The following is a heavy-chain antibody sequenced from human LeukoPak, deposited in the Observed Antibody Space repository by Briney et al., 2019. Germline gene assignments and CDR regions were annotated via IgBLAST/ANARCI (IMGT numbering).Heavy chain of an antibody. J-gene: IGHJ4*02. V-gene: IGHV4-34*01. CDR1: GGSFSGYY. D-gene: IGHD3-10*01. CDR2: INHSGSA. Sequence: SETLSLTCAVYGGSFSGYYWSWIRQPPGKGLEWIGEINHSGSANYNPSLKSRVTISVDTSKRQFSLKVSSVTAADTAVYYCARVPEFACGLDYWGQGTLVTVSS. CDR3: ARVPEFACGLDY.